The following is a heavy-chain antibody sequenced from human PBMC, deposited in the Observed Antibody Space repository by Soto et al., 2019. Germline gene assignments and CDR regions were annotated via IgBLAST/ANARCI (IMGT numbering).Heavy chain of an antibody. CDR2: IIPIFGTA. V-gene: IGHV1-69*01. CDR3: ARDYECSGGSCYENWFDP. D-gene: IGHD2-15*01. J-gene: IGHJ5*02. CDR1: GGTFSSYA. Sequence: QVQLVQSGAEVKKPGSSVTVSCTASGGTFSSYAISWVRQAPGQGLEWMGGIIPIFGTANYAQKFQGRVTITADESTSTAYMELSSLRSEDTAVYYCARDYECSGGSCYENWFDPWGQGTLVTVSS.